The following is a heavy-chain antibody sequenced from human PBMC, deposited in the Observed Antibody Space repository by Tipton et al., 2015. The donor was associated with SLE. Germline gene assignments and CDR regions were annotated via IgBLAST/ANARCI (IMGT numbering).Heavy chain of an antibody. V-gene: IGHV4-59*01. J-gene: IGHJ4*02. CDR3: ARSPRGGGYYPYYFDY. D-gene: IGHD3-3*01. Sequence: TLSLTCTVSGGSISSYYWSWIRQPPGRGLEWIGYIYYGGSTNYNPSLKSRVTISVDTSKNQFSLKLSSVTAADTAVYYCARSPRGGGYYPYYFDYWGQGTLVTVSS. CDR2: IYYGGST. CDR1: GGSISSYY.